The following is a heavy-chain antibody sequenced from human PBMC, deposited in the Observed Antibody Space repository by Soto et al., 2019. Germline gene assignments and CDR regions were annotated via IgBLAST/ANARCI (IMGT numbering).Heavy chain of an antibody. V-gene: IGHV1-18*01. J-gene: IGHJ4*02. D-gene: IGHD3-10*01. CDR3: ARGGGGFEDS. CDR2: ISGYNGNT. Sequence: QVQLVQSGPEVKKPGASVKVSCKTSGYTFTNYGVSWVRQAPGQGLEWMGWISGYNGNTNYAQNLQGRVTMTTDTTTTTAYMERRSLTSDDTAVYYWARGGGGFEDSWGQGTLVTVSS. CDR1: GYTFTNYG.